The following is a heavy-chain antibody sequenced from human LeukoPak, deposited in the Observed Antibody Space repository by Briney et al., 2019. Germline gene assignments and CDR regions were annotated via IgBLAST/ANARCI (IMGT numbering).Heavy chain of an antibody. J-gene: IGHJ6*03. Sequence: SETLSLTCTVSGGSISSGDYYWSWIRQPPGKGLEWIGYIYYSGSTYYNPSLKSRVTISVDTSKNQFSLKLSSVTAADTAVYYCARGQTVYRYYYYMDVWGKGTTVTVSS. CDR1: GGSISSGDYY. CDR3: ARGQTVYRYYYYMDV. V-gene: IGHV4-30-4*08. D-gene: IGHD4-17*01. CDR2: IYYSGST.